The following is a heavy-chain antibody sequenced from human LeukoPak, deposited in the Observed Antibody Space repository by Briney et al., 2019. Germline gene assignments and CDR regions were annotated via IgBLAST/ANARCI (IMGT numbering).Heavy chain of an antibody. V-gene: IGHV7-4-1*02. CDR1: GYTFTSYA. CDR3: ARTSSGWSSWGEYYYYYMDV. J-gene: IGHJ6*03. D-gene: IGHD6-19*01. CDR2: INTNTGNP. Sequence: ASVKVSCKASGYTFTSYAMNWVRLAPGPGLEWVGWINTNTGNPTYAQRFTGRFVFSLDTSVSTAYLQISSLKAEDTAVYYCARTSSGWSSWGEYYYYYMDVWGKGTTVTVSS.